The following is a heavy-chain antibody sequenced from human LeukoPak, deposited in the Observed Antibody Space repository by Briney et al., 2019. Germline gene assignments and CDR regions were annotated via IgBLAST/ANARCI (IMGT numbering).Heavy chain of an antibody. CDR3: AKVGGSSGENTWFEP. CDR2: ISGSGGST. CDR1: GFTFSSYA. D-gene: IGHD6-13*01. J-gene: IGHJ5*02. V-gene: IGHV3-23*01. Sequence: PGGSLRLSCAASGFTFSSYAMSWVPHAPGKGLEWVSAISGSGGSTYYADSVKGRSTISRDNSKTTLYLQMNSLRAEYTALYYCAKVGGSSGENTWFEPWGEGTLVTVSS.